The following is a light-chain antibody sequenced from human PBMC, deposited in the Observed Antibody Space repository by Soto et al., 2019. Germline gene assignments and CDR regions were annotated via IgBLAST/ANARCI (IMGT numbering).Light chain of an antibody. J-gene: IGKJ1*01. CDR3: QQYASYPWP. CDR2: DAF. Sequence: DIQLTQTPSTLSASIGDRVTITCRASQSLSGWLAWYQQTPGKAPKLLISDAFRLESGVPSRFRGSGSGTEFSLTITSLQPGDSATFYCQQYASYPWPFGRGTKVDMK. V-gene: IGKV1-5*01. CDR1: QSLSGW.